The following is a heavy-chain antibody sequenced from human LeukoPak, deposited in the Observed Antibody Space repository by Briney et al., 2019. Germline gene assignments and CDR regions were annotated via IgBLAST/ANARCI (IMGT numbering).Heavy chain of an antibody. CDR1: GFTFSIYG. J-gene: IGHJ4*02. V-gene: IGHV3-33*06. Sequence: GGSLRLSCAASGFTFSIYGMHWVRQAPGKGLEWVAVIWYDGSNKYYADSVKGRFTISRDNSKNTLYLQMNSLRAEDTAVYYCAKDRSSWFDYWGQGTLVTVSS. D-gene: IGHD6-13*01. CDR2: IWYDGSNK. CDR3: AKDRSSWFDY.